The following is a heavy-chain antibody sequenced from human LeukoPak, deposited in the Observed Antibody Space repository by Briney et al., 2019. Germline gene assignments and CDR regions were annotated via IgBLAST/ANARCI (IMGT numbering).Heavy chain of an antibody. J-gene: IGHJ4*02. CDR3: ARGGPNYGGNPAFDY. D-gene: IGHD4-23*01. V-gene: IGHV4-59*01. CDR2: IYYSGST. CDR1: GGSISSYY. Sequence: SETLSLTCTVSGGSISSYYSSWIRQPPGKGLEWIGYIYYSGSTNYNPSLKSRVTISVDTSKNQFSLKLSSVTAADTAVYYCARGGPNYGGNPAFDYWGQGTLVTVSS.